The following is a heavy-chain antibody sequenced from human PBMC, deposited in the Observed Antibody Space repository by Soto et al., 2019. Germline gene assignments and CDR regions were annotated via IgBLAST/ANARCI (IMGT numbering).Heavy chain of an antibody. V-gene: IGHV3-23*01. CDR3: AKGISSVTTNFDY. Sequence: PGGSLSLSCAASGLTFSSYAMSWVRQAPGKGLEWVSAISGSGGSTYYADSVKGRFTISRDNSKNTLYLQMNSLRAEDTAVYYCAKGISSVTTNFDYWGQGTLVTVSS. CDR1: GLTFSSYA. J-gene: IGHJ4*02. CDR2: ISGSGGST. D-gene: IGHD4-17*01.